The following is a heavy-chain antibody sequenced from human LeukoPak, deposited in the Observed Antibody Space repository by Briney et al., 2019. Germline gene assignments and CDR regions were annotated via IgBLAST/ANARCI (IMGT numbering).Heavy chain of an antibody. D-gene: IGHD3-22*01. J-gene: IGHJ4*02. Sequence: GGSLRLSCAASGFTFTTSSMNWVRQAPGKGLEWVSAISGSGGSTYYADSVKGRFTISRDNSKNTLYLQMNSLRAEDTAVYYCAKDTGSQYYYDSSGYYSPSYYFDYWGQGTLVTVSS. CDR3: AKDTGSQYYYDSSGYYSPSYYFDY. CDR1: GFTFTTSS. V-gene: IGHV3-23*01. CDR2: ISGSGGST.